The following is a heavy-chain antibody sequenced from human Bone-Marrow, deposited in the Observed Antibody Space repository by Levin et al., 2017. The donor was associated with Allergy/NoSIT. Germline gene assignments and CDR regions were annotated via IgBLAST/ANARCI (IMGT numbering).Heavy chain of an antibody. D-gene: IGHD4-17*01. CDR2: IIPIVGMT. Sequence: VASVKVSCKASGGTFTTYTFSWVRQAPGQGLEWMGRIIPIVGMTEYAQKFQDRVTITADKSTSTAYMELSSLTSDDTAVYYCARETHGAAFEDWGQGTLVTVSS. J-gene: IGHJ4*02. V-gene: IGHV1-69*04. CDR3: ARETHGAAFED. CDR1: GGTFTTYT.